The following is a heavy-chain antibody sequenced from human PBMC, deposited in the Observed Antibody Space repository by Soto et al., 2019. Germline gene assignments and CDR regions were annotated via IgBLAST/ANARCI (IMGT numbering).Heavy chain of an antibody. D-gene: IGHD3-3*01. Sequence: QVQLVESGGGVVQPGRSLRLSCAASGFTFSSYGMHWVRQAPGKGLEWVAVISYDGSNKYYADSVKGRFTISRVNSKNTLYLQMNSLRAEDTAVYYCAKGGLRFLEWLLLYFDYWGQGTLVTVSS. CDR1: GFTFSSYG. CDR3: AKGGLRFLEWLLLYFDY. V-gene: IGHV3-30*18. J-gene: IGHJ4*02. CDR2: ISYDGSNK.